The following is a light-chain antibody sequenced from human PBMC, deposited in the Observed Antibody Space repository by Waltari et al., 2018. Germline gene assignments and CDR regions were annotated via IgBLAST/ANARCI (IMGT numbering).Light chain of an antibody. V-gene: IGKV1-13*02. J-gene: IGKJ1*01. CDR3: QQYNTYPWT. CDR2: DAS. Sequence: AIQLTQSPSSLSASVGDRVTITCRASQGINSALAWYQQKPGKAPKLLIYDASSLESGVPSRFSGSGYGTDFTLTISSLQPEDFATYYCQQYNTYPWTFGQGTKVQIK. CDR1: QGINSA.